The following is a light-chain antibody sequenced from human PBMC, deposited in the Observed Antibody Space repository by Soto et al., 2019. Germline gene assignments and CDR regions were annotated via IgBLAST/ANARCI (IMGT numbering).Light chain of an antibody. CDR3: QQYNNSPIT. J-gene: IGKJ5*01. Sequence: EIVMTQSPATLSVSPGETATLSCRASQNVGSNLAWYQQKPGQAPRLLIYGDSTRATGIPARFSGSGSVTEFTLTISSLQSEDFAVYYCQQYNNSPITFGQGTRLEIK. CDR2: GDS. CDR1: QNVGSN. V-gene: IGKV3-15*01.